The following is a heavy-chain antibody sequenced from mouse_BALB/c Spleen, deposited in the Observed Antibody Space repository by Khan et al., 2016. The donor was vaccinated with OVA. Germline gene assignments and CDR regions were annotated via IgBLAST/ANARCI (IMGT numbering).Heavy chain of an antibody. Sequence: QVQLKQSGPGLVAPSQSLSLTCTVSGFSLTGYGVNWVRQPPGKGLEWLGMIWSDGSTAYNSALKSRLSISKDNSKSQVFLKMNSLQADDTARYYCARELRLGGFAYWGQGTLVTVSA. J-gene: IGHJ3*01. D-gene: IGHD1-2*01. V-gene: IGHV2-6-7*01. CDR1: GFSLTGYG. CDR3: ARELRLGGFAY. CDR2: IWSDGST.